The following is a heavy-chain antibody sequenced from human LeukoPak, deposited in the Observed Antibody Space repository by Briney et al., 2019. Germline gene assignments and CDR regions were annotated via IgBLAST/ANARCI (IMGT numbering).Heavy chain of an antibody. CDR3: AEDSSMVTTRAPYYYYYLDV. D-gene: IGHD4-17*01. V-gene: IGHV1-69*13. CDR2: IIPLLGTP. J-gene: IGHJ6*02. Sequence: GASVKVSCTASGGTFTNYAISWVRQAPGQGLEWMGGIIPLLGTPNYAQKFQGRVTITADDSTSTAYMELTSLRSEDTAVYYCAEDSSMVTTRAPYYYYYLDVWGQGTTVTVSS. CDR1: GGTFTNYA.